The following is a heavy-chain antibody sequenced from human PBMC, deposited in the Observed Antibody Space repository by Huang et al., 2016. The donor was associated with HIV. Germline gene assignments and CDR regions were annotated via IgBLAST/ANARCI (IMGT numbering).Heavy chain of an antibody. CDR1: GYSFSSYW. D-gene: IGHD6-6*01. V-gene: IGHV5-51*01. CDR2: LFPDDSDT. CDR3: ARRFSSSSGYFDY. Sequence: VQLVQSGAEVKKPGESLEISCKGSGYSFSSYWIAWVRQMPGKGLEWMVILFPDDSDTTYSPSFEGQVTISADKAIGTAYLQWSSLKASDTAMYYCARRFSSSSGYFDYWGQGSLVTVSS. J-gene: IGHJ4*02.